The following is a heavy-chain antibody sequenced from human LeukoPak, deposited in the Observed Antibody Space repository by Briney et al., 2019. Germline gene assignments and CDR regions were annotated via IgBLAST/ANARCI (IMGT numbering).Heavy chain of an antibody. J-gene: IGHJ3*02. V-gene: IGHV3-49*03. Sequence: AGGSLRLSCTASGFTFGDYAMSWFRQAPGKGLEWVGFIRSKAYGGTTEYAASVKGRFTISRDDSKSIAYLQMNSLKTEDTAVYYCTRYWWELLRDDAFDIWGQGTMVTVSS. CDR1: GFTFGDYA. CDR3: TRYWWELLRDDAFDI. CDR2: IRSKAYGGTT. D-gene: IGHD1-26*01.